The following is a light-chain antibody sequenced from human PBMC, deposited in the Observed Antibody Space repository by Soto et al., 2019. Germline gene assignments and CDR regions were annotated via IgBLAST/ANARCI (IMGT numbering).Light chain of an antibody. J-gene: IGKJ2*01. CDR3: QQYGSSPPYT. CDR2: GAS. CDR1: QSVSSSY. Sequence: EIVLTQSPGTLSLSPGERATLSCRASQSVSSSYLAWYQQTPGEAPRLIIYGASSRATGIPDRFSGSGSGTDFTLTISRLEAEDFAVYYCQQYGSSPPYTFGQGTKLEIK. V-gene: IGKV3-20*01.